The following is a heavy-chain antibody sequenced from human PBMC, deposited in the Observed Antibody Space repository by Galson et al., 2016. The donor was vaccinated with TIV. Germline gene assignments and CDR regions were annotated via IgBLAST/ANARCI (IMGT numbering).Heavy chain of an antibody. CDR2: MSPNSGNT. J-gene: IGHJ4*02. D-gene: IGHD4-17*01. CDR3: ARSGDYGDY. Sequence: SVKVSCKASGYTFTSYDINWVRQATGQGLEWMGWMSPNSGNTGYAQKFRGRVTMTRNTSVRTAYMELSNLRSEDTAVYYCARSGDYGDYWGQGTLVTVSS. V-gene: IGHV1-8*02. CDR1: GYTFTSYD.